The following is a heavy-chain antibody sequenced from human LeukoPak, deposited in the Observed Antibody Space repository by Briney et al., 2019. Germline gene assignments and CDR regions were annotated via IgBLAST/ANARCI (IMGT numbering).Heavy chain of an antibody. CDR3: ARGPGIAAAGTGGVGAFDI. CDR1: GDSVSSNSAA. V-gene: IGHV6-1*01. D-gene: IGHD6-13*01. Sequence: PSQTLSLTCAISGDSVSSNSAAWNWIRQSPSRGLEWLGRTYYRSKWYNDYAVSVKSRITINPDTSKNQFSLQLNSVTPEDTAVYYCARGPGIAAAGTGGVGAFDIWGQGTMVTVSS. CDR2: TYYRSKWYN. J-gene: IGHJ3*02.